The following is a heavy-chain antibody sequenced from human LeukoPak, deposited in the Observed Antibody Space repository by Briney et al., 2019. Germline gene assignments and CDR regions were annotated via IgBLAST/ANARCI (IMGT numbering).Heavy chain of an antibody. J-gene: IGHJ6*03. CDR3: ARPYYYYMDV. Sequence: SETLSLTCVVSGGSISSNNWWSWVRQSPGKGLEWVGEIYHSGSTNYNPSLKSRLNISVDNSKNQFSLKLNSVTAADTAVYYCARPYYYYMDVWGKGTTVTVSS. V-gene: IGHV4-4*02. CDR2: IYHSGST. CDR1: GGSISSNNW.